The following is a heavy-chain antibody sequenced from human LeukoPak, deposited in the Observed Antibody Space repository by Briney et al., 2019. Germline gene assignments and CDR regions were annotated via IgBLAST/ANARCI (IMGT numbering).Heavy chain of an antibody. CDR2: IYYSGST. Sequence: SETLSLTCTVSGGSISSYYRSWIRQPPGKGLEWIGYIYYSGSTNYNPSLKSRVTISVDTSKNQFSLKLSSVTAADTAVYYCARGQQQLVHWYFDLWGRGTLVTVSS. CDR3: ARGQQQLVHWYFDL. CDR1: GGSISSYY. D-gene: IGHD6-13*01. V-gene: IGHV4-59*01. J-gene: IGHJ2*01.